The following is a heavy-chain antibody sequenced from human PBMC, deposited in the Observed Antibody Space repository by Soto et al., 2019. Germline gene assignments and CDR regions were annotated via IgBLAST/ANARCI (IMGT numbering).Heavy chain of an antibody. Sequence: SVEVSCKXSGGTFSSYAISWVRQAPGQGLEWMGGIIPIFGTANYAQKFQGRVTITADESTSTAYMELSSLRSEDTAVYYCAEGPTTWGYSYAKNYYYYGMDVWGQGTTVTVSS. D-gene: IGHD5-18*01. V-gene: IGHV1-69*13. CDR2: IIPIFGTA. CDR3: AEGPTTWGYSYAKNYYYYGMDV. J-gene: IGHJ6*02. CDR1: GGTFSSYA.